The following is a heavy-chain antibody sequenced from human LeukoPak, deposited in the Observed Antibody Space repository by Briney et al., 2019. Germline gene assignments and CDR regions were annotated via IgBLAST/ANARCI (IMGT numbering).Heavy chain of an antibody. D-gene: IGHD3-22*01. Sequence: PGRSLRLSCAASGFTFSSYAMHWVRQAPGKGLEWVAVISYDGSNKYYADSMKGRFTISRDNSKNTLYLQMNSLRAEDTAVYYCATPDEGHTMIVAGLDYWGQGTLVTVSS. CDR3: ATPDEGHTMIVAGLDY. CDR1: GFTFSSYA. CDR2: ISYDGSNK. J-gene: IGHJ4*02. V-gene: IGHV3-30-3*01.